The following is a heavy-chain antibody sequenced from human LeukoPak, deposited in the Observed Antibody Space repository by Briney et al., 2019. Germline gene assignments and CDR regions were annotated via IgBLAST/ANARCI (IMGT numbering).Heavy chain of an antibody. CDR3: ARSSGSGNPAFDI. CDR1: GFTFSRYG. CDR2: ISSSSSYI. J-gene: IGHJ3*02. V-gene: IGHV3-21*01. Sequence: PGRSLRLSCAASGFTFSRYGLHWVRQAPGKGLEWVSSISSSSSYIYYADSVKGRFTISRDNAKNSLYLQMNSLRAEDTAVYYCARSSGSGNPAFDIWGQGTMVTVSS. D-gene: IGHD3-10*01.